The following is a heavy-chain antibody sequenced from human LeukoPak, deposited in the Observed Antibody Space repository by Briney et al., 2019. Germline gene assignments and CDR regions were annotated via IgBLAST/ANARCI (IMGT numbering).Heavy chain of an antibody. Sequence: ASVKVSCKASGYTFTGYYMYWVRQAPGQGLEWMGWINPNSGGTNYAQKSQGWVTMTRDTSISTAYMELRRLRSDDTAVYYCARALRMGQYFDYWGQGTLVTVSS. CDR2: INPNSGGT. CDR3: ARALRMGQYFDY. J-gene: IGHJ4*02. V-gene: IGHV1-2*04. CDR1: GYTFTGYY.